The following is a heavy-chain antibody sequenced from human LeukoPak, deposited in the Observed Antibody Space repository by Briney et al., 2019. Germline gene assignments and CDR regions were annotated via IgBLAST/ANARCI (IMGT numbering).Heavy chain of an antibody. CDR3: AKRPRGYSGYDWVDY. V-gene: IGHV3-23*01. Sequence: GGSLRLSCAASGFTFSSYAMSWVRQVPGKGLEWVSAISGSGGSTYYADSVKGRFTISRDNSKNTLYLQMNSLRAEDTAVYYCAKRPRGYSGYDWVDYWGQGTLVTVSS. CDR1: GFTFSSYA. J-gene: IGHJ4*02. CDR2: ISGSGGST. D-gene: IGHD5-12*01.